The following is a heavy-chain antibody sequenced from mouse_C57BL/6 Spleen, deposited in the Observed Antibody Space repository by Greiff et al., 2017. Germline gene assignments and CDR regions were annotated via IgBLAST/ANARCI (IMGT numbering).Heavy chain of an antibody. CDR2: IHPNSGST. CDR1: GYTFTSYW. J-gene: IGHJ2*01. CDR3: ARENYGSSFYFDY. D-gene: IGHD1-1*01. V-gene: IGHV1-64*01. Sequence: QVQLQQPGAELVKPGASVKLSCKASGYTFTSYWMHWVKQRPGQGLEWIGMIHPNSGSTISNEKFKSKATLTVDKSSSTAYMQLSSLTSEDSAVYYCARENYGSSFYFDYWGQGTTLTVSS.